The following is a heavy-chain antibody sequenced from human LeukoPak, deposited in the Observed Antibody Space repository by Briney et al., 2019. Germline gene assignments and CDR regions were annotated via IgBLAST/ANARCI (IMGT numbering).Heavy chain of an antibody. J-gene: IGHJ1*01. CDR2: IYYSGST. Sequence: KPSETLSLTCTVSGGSISSSSYYWGWIRQPPGKGLEWIGNIYYSGSTYYNPSLKSRVTISLDTSKNQFSLKLSSVTAADTAVYYCARGTYSSSWYMYFQHWGQGTLVTVSS. D-gene: IGHD6-13*01. CDR1: GGSISSSSYY. CDR3: ARGTYSSSWYMYFQH. V-gene: IGHV4-39*01.